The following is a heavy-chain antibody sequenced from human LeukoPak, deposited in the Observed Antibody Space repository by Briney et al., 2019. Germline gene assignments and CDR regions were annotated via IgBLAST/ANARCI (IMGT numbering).Heavy chain of an antibody. CDR2: TSSDAGT. Sequence: GGSLRLSCAASGFTLSTYAMSWVRQTPGKGLEWVAATSSDAGTYHADSVRGRFTISRDNSKNTLYLQMNSLRAEDAAVYFCAKAPVTSCRGAYCYPFDSWGQGTLVTVSS. CDR3: AKAPVTSCRGAYCYPFDS. CDR1: GFTLSTYA. J-gene: IGHJ4*02. V-gene: IGHV3-23*01. D-gene: IGHD2-21*01.